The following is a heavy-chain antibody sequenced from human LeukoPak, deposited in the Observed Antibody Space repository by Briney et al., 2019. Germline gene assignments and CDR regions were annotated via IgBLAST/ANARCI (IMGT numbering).Heavy chain of an antibody. CDR2: IYYSGST. CDR1: GGSISSSSYY. Sequence: PSETLSLTCTVSGGSISSSSYYWGWIRQPPGKGLEWIGSIYYSGSTYYNPSLKSRVTISVDTSKNQFSLKLSSVTAADTAVYYCARLPWFGEFYFDYWGQGTLVTVSS. CDR3: ARLPWFGEFYFDY. D-gene: IGHD3-10*01. J-gene: IGHJ4*02. V-gene: IGHV4-39*01.